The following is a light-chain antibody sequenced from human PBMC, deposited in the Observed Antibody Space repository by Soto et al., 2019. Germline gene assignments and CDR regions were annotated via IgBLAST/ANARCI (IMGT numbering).Light chain of an antibody. CDR2: DAS. CDR3: QQRSNWPT. V-gene: IGKV3-11*01. Sequence: EILMTQSPNTLSFSPGERATPSCRASQSISFYLTWYQHKPGQAPRLLIYDASNRATGIPARFSGSGYGTDFTLTISSLEPEDFAVYYCQQRSNWPTFGQGTRLEIK. J-gene: IGKJ5*01. CDR1: QSISFY.